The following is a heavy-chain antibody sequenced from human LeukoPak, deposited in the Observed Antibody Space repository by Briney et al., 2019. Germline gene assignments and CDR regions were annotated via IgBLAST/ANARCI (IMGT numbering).Heavy chain of an antibody. CDR2: ITDSEVT. D-gene: IGHD2/OR15-2a*01. J-gene: IGHJ4*02. CDR1: GFTFSNYA. Sequence: GGSLRLSCAAAGFTFSNYAMAWVRQAPGKGLEWLSAITDSEVTFYADSVKGRFTISRDNSKNTLYLQMDTLRAEDTAVYYCAREPLFYGNDYWGQGTLVTVPS. CDR3: AREPLFYGNDY. V-gene: IGHV3-23*01.